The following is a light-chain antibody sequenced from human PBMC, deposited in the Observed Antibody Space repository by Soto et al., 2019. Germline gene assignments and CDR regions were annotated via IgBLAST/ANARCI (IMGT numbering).Light chain of an antibody. CDR2: DAS. Sequence: EIVMTQSPATLSMSPGDRATLSCRASHSVDSRLAWYQQKPGQSPRLLIYDASNRATGIPARFSGSGSGTDFTLTISSLEPEDIAVYYCQQRSNWPSITFGQGTRLEIK. CDR1: HSVDSR. J-gene: IGKJ5*01. CDR3: QQRSNWPSIT. V-gene: IGKV3-11*01.